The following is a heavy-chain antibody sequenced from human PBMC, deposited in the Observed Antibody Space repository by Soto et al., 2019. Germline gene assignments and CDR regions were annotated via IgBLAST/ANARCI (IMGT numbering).Heavy chain of an antibody. CDR2: LYYSGST. V-gene: IGHV4-39*07. Sequence: SETLSLTCTVSGGSIITSSYYWGWVRQPPGKRLGWIGSLYYSGSTYYNPSLKSRVTISVDTSKNQFSLKLSSVTAADTAVYYCARLVWSYGTWFDPWGQGTLVTVSS. CDR3: ARLVWSYGTWFDP. D-gene: IGHD5-18*01. CDR1: GGSIITSSYY. J-gene: IGHJ5*02.